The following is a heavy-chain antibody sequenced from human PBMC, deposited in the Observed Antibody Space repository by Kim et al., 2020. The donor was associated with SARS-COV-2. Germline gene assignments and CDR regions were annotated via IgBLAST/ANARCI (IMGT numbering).Heavy chain of an antibody. J-gene: IGHJ6*02. Sequence: ESVKGRFTISRDNSKNTLYMQMNSLRVEDTAVYYCVTTYDFWSGSGGMDVWGQGTTVTVSS. D-gene: IGHD3-3*01. CDR3: VTTYDFWSGSGGMDV. V-gene: IGHV3-23*01.